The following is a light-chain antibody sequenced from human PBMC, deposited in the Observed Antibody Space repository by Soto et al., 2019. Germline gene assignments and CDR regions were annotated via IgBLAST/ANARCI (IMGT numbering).Light chain of an antibody. Sequence: QSVLTQPPSVSAAPGPKVTISCSGSSSNIGNNYVSWYQQLPGTAPKLLIYEDNKRPPGIDDRFYGSKYGTSATLGITGLQTGDEDDYYCGTWETSLSSWVFGAGTKLTVL. CDR2: EDN. CDR1: SSNIGNNY. V-gene: IGLV1-51*02. CDR3: GTWETSLSSWV. J-gene: IGLJ3*02.